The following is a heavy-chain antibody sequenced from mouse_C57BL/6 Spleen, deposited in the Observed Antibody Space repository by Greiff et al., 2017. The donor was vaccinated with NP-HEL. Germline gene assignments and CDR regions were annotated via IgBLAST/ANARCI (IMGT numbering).Heavy chain of an antibody. D-gene: IGHD2-4*01. Sequence: VQLQQSGPELVKPGASVKISCKASGYAFSSSWMNWVKQRPGKGLEWIGRIYPGDGDTNYNGKFKGKATLTADKSSRTAYMQLSSLTSEDSAVYLCARQGDYGLCAYWGQGTLVTVSA. CDR1: GYAFSSSW. J-gene: IGHJ3*01. CDR2: IYPGDGDT. V-gene: IGHV1-82*01. CDR3: ARQGDYGLCAY.